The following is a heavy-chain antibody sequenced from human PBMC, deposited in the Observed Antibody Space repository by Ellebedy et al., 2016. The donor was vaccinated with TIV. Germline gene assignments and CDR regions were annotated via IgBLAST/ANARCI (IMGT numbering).Heavy chain of an antibody. CDR3: ARTDLRYGMDV. J-gene: IGHJ6*02. CDR2: IYHSGST. CDR1: GYSIRSGYY. Sequence: SETLSLTXSVSGYSIRSGYYWGWIRQPPGKGLKWIGNIYHSGSTYYNPSLRSRVTLSLDTSKNHLSLRLTSVTAADTAVYYCARTDLRYGMDVWGQGTTVTVS. D-gene: IGHD3/OR15-3a*01. V-gene: IGHV4-38-2*02.